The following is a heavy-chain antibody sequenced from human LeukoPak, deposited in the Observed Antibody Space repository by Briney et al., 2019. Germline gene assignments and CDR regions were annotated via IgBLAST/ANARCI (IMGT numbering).Heavy chain of an antibody. CDR2: ISYDGSNK. D-gene: IGHD1-14*01. V-gene: IGHV3-30*03. J-gene: IGHJ4*02. Sequence: PGRSLRLSCAASGFTFSSYGMHWVRQAPGKGLEWVAVISYDGSNKYYADSVKGRFTISRDNAKNSLYLQMNSLRAEDTAVYYCARDTGGYWGQGTLVTVSS. CDR1: GFTFSSYG. CDR3: ARDTGGY.